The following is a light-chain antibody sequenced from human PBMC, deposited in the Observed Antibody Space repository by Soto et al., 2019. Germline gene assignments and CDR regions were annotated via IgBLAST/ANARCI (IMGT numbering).Light chain of an antibody. CDR2: EGS. V-gene: IGLV2-23*03. Sequence: QSVLTQPASVSGSPGQSNTISCTGTSSDVGSYNLVSWYQQHPGKAPKLIIYEGSKRPSGVSNRFSGSKSGNTASLTISGLQAEDEADYYCCSYAGGGTFYVFGTGTKLTVL. J-gene: IGLJ1*01. CDR3: CSYAGGGTFYV. CDR1: SSDVGSYNL.